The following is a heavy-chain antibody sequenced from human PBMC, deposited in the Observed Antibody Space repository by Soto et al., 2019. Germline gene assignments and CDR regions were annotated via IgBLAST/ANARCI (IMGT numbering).Heavy chain of an antibody. D-gene: IGHD3-3*01. V-gene: IGHV3-11*01. CDR3: ARDFHHYDFWSGYYNHYYMDV. J-gene: IGHJ6*03. CDR2: ISSSGSTI. Sequence: PGGSLRLSCAASGFPFSDYYMSWIRQAPGKGLEWVSYISSSGSTIYYADSVKGRFTISRDNAKNSLYLQMNSLRAEDTAVYYCARDFHHYDFWSGYYNHYYMDVWGKGTTVTVSS. CDR1: GFPFSDYY.